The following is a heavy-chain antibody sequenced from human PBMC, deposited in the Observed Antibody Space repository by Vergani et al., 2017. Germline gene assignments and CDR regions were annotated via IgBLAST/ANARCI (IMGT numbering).Heavy chain of an antibody. Sequence: EVQLVESGGGLVQPGGSLRLSCAASGFTFSDHYMDWVRQAPGKGLEWVGRTRNKANSYTTEYAASVKGRFTTSRDDSKNSLYLQMNSLKTEDTAVYYCARVDDWELDYWGQGTLVTVSS. V-gene: IGHV3-72*01. J-gene: IGHJ4*02. CDR3: ARVDDWELDY. D-gene: IGHD3-10*01. CDR2: TRNKANSYTT. CDR1: GFTFSDHY.